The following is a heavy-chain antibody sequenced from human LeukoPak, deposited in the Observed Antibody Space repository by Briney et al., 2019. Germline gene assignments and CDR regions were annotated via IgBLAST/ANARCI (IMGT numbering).Heavy chain of an antibody. V-gene: IGHV3-21*01. CDR1: GFTFSSYS. J-gene: IGHJ6*02. D-gene: IGHD1-1*01. Sequence: GGSLRLSCAASGFTFSSYSMNWVRQAPGKGLEWVSSISSSSSYIYYADSVKGRFTISRDNAKNSLYLQMNSLRAEDTAVYYCASGPWTYYCYGMDVWGQGTTVTVSS. CDR2: ISSSSSYI. CDR3: ASGPWTYYCYGMDV.